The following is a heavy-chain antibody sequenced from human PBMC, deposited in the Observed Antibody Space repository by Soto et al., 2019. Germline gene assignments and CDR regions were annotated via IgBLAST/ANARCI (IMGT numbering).Heavy chain of an antibody. CDR3: ARGTIAVAGTHFGNFGYYYYGMDV. Sequence: SETLSLTCAVYGGSVSGCYSSWIRQPPGKGLEWIGEINHSGRTNYNPSIKSRVTISVDTSKNQFSLKLSSVTAADTAVYYCARGTIAVAGTHFGNFGYYYYGMDVWGQGTTVTVSS. CDR2: INHSGRT. D-gene: IGHD6-19*01. J-gene: IGHJ6*02. V-gene: IGHV4-34*01. CDR1: GGSVSGCY.